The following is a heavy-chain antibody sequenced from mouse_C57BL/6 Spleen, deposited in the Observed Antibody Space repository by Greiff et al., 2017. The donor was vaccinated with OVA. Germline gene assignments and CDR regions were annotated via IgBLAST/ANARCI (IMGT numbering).Heavy chain of an antibody. Sequence: EVQGVESGEGLVKPGGSLKLSCAASGFTFSSYAMSWVRQTPEKRLEWVAYISSGGDYIYYADTVKGRFTISRDNARNTLYLQMSSLKSEDTAMYYCTRAGWEGAMDYWGQGTSVTVSS. CDR3: TRAGWEGAMDY. D-gene: IGHD4-1*01. CDR2: ISSGGDYI. CDR1: GFTFSSYA. J-gene: IGHJ4*01. V-gene: IGHV5-9-1*02.